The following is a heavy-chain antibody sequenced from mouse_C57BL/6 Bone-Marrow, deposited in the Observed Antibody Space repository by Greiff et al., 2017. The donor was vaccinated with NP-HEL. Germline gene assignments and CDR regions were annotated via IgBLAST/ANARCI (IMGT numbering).Heavy chain of an antibody. CDR3: AREGGLRRRTYAMDY. Sequence: EVMLVESEGGLVQPGSSMKLSCTASGFTFSDYSMAWVRQVPEKGLEWVANINYDGSSTCYLDSLKSRFIISRDNAKNILYLQMSSLKSEDTATYYCAREGGLRRRTYAMDYWGQGTSVTVSS. J-gene: IGHJ4*01. CDR1: GFTFSDYS. V-gene: IGHV5-16*01. D-gene: IGHD2-4*01. CDR2: INYDGSST.